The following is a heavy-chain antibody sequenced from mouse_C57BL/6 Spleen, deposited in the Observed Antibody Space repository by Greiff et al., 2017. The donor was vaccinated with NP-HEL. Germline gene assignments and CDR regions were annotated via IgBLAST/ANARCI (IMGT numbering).Heavy chain of an antibody. Sequence: EVKLMESGPELVKPGASVKISCKASGYSFTGYYMNWVKQSPEKSLEWIGEINPSTGGTTYNQKFKAKATLTVDKSSSTAYMQLKSLTSEDSAVYYCARWGIYYYGSSYGYFDVWGTGTTVTVSS. CDR1: GYSFTGYY. V-gene: IGHV1-42*01. D-gene: IGHD1-1*01. J-gene: IGHJ1*03. CDR2: INPSTGGT. CDR3: ARWGIYYYGSSYGYFDV.